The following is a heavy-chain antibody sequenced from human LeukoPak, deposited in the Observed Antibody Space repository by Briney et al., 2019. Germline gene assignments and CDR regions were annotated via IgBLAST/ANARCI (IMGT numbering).Heavy chain of an antibody. CDR1: GFTFSSYS. CDR2: ISSSSSYI. J-gene: IGHJ4*02. Sequence: GGSLRLSCAASGFTFSSYSMNWVRQAPGKGLEWVSSISSSSSYIYYADSVKGRFTISRDNAKNSLHLQMNSLRAEDTAVYYCATGDALEFDYWGQGTLVTVSS. V-gene: IGHV3-21*01. CDR3: ATGDALEFDY.